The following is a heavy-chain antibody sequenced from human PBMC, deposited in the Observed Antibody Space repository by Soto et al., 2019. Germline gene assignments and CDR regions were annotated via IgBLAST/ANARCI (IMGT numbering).Heavy chain of an antibody. V-gene: IGHV3-23*01. CDR1: GFTFSSYA. Sequence: GGSLRLSCAASGFTFSSYAMSWVRQAPGKGLEWVSAISGSGGSTGETYATTYAASVKGRFTISRDDSKKTAYLQMNNLESEDTAVYYCARDSLDNPTIFGVVYPLGMDVWGQGITVTVSS. J-gene: IGHJ6*02. CDR3: ARDSLDNPTIFGVVYPLGMDV. CDR2: ISGSGGST. D-gene: IGHD3-3*01.